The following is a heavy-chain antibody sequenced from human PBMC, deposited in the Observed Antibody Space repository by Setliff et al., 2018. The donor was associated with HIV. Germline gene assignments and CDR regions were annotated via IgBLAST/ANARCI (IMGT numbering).Heavy chain of an antibody. CDR1: GDSFGDFY. CDR2: LNDRGHI. J-gene: IGHJ6*02. CDR3: ARRGDFFYYAMDV. V-gene: IGHV4-34*01. Sequence: SETLSLTCAMYGDSFGDFYWNWIRQAPGKGLEWIVELNDRGHINYNPSLKSRVTISVDRSKNQFSLKLSSVTAADTAVYYCARRGDFFYYAMDVWGQGTTVTVSS.